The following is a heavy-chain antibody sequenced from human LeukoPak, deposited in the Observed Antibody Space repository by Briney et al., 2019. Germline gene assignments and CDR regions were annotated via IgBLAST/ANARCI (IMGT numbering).Heavy chain of an antibody. J-gene: IGHJ4*02. CDR3: TTDGYDFWSGYYGDFDY. D-gene: IGHD3-3*01. V-gene: IGHV3-15*01. CDR2: IKSKTDGGTT. Sequence: GGSLRLSCAASGFTFSSHWMTWVRQAPGKGLEWVGRIKSKTDGGTTDYAAPVKGRFTISRDDSKNTLYLQMNSLKTEDTAVYYCTTDGYDFWSGYYGDFDYWGQGTLVTVSS. CDR1: GFTFSSHW.